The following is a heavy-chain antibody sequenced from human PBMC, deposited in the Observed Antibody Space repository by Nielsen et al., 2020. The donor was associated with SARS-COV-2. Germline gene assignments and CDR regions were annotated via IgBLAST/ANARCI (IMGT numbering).Heavy chain of an antibody. D-gene: IGHD3-10*01. CDR3: AGDRRFGDLGDYFDY. J-gene: IGHJ4*02. CDR1: GFTFSDAA. V-gene: IGHV3-30*04. CDR2: ISYDGTRK. Sequence: GGSLRLSCAASGFTFSDAAMQWVRQAPGKGLEWVSVISYDGTRKYYADSVKGRFTISRDNSKNTLYLQINSLTAEDTAVYYCAGDRRFGDLGDYFDYWGQGTQVTVSS.